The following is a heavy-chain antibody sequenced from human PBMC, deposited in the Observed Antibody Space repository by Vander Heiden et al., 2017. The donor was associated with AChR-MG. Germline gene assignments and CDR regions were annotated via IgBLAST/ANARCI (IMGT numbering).Heavy chain of an antibody. D-gene: IGHD1-26*01. V-gene: IGHV1-18*01. J-gene: IGHJ4*02. Sequence: QVQLVQSGAEVKKPGASVKVSCTASGYTLTSYGISWVRQAPGQGLEGTGWISAYTGNTNYAQKLQGRVTMTTDTSTSTAYMELGSLKSDDTAVYYCARDRFRYSGSFYSPFDYWGQGTLVTVSS. CDR2: ISAYTGNT. CDR1: GYTLTSYG. CDR3: ARDRFRYSGSFYSPFDY.